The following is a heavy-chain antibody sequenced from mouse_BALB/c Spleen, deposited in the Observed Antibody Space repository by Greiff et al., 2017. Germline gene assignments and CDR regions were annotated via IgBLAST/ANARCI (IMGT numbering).Heavy chain of an antibody. CDR3: SRGDTTLSY. CDR2: ISSGGSYT. D-gene: IGHD1-1*01. J-gene: IGHJ3*01. Sequence: EVQLVESGGGLVKPGGSLKLSCAASGFTFSSYTMSWVRQTPEKRLEWVATISSGGSYTYYPDSVKGRFTISRDNAKNTLYLQMSSLKSEDTAMYYCSRGDTTLSYWGQGTLVTVSA. CDR1: GFTFSSYT. V-gene: IGHV5-6-4*01.